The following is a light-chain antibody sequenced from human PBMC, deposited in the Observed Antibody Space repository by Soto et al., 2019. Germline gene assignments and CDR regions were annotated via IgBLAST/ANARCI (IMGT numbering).Light chain of an antibody. CDR1: QDTSNY. V-gene: IGKV1-33*01. J-gene: IGKJ1*01. CDR3: QQYDSLPRT. Sequence: DIQMTQSPSSLSASVGDRVTITCQASQDTSNYLNWYQQKPGKAPKLLIYDASNLETGVPSRFSGNGSGTDFNLTISSLQPEDIATYYCQQYDSLPRTFGQGTKVEIK. CDR2: DAS.